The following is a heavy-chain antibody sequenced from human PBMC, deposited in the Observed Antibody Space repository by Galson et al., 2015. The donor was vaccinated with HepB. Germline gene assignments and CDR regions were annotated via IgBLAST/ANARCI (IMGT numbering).Heavy chain of an antibody. CDR2: ISVSGGNT. V-gene: IGHV3-23*01. CDR1: AFTFSSYA. D-gene: IGHD1-26*01. Sequence: SLRLSCAASAFTFSSYAMSWVRQAPGKGLEWVSAISVSGGNTYYADSVKGRFTISRDNSKNTLYLQMNSLRAEDTAVDYCARDPVGGSYYVGWYFDLWGRGTLVTVSS. J-gene: IGHJ2*01. CDR3: ARDPVGGSYYVGWYFDL.